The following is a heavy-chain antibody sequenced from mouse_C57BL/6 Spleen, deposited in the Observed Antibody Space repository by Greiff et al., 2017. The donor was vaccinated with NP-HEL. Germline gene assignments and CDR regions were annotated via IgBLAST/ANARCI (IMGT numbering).Heavy chain of an antibody. Sequence: DVHLVESGGGLVKPGGSLKLSCAASGFTFSSYALSWVRQTPEKRLEWVATISDGGSYTYYPDNVKGRFTISRDNAKNNLYLQMSHLKSEDTAMYYCARDLYYGSSYYFDGWGQGTTLTVSS. CDR2: ISDGGSYT. J-gene: IGHJ2*01. V-gene: IGHV5-4*01. CDR1: GFTFSSYA. D-gene: IGHD1-1*01. CDR3: ARDLYYGSSYYFDG.